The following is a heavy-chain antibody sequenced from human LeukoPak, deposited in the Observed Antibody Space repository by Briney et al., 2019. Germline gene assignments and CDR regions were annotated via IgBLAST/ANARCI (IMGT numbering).Heavy chain of an antibody. CDR2: INGDGSTT. J-gene: IGHJ6*03. CDR3: SRDQTFYSYYYYMDV. CDR1: GYTFNFYW. V-gene: IGHV3-74*01. Sequence: GGSLRLSCAASGYTFNFYWMNWVRQAPGKGLVWVSRINGDGSTTTYADSVKGRFTISRDNAKSTLYLQMNSLRDEDTAVYYCSRDQTFYSYYYYMDVWGKGTTVTVSS.